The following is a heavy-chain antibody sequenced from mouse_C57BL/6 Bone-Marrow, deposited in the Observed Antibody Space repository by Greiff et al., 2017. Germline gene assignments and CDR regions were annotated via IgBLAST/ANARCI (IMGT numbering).Heavy chain of an antibody. CDR1: GYSITSGYY. D-gene: IGHD2-12*01. V-gene: IGHV3-6*01. J-gene: IGHJ3*01. CDR2: ISYDGSN. CDR3: ARDPPYCYDFAY. Sequence: EVKLQESGPGLVKPSQSLSLTCSVTGYSITSGYYWNWIRQFPGNKLEWMGYISYDGSNNYNPSLKNRISITRDTSKNQFFLKLNSVTTEDTATYYGARDPPYCYDFAYWGQGTLVTVSA.